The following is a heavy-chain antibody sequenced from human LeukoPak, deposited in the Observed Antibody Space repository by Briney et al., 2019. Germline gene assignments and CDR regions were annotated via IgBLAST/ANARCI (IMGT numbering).Heavy chain of an antibody. CDR1: GFIVSSYY. CDR3: ARKVGPTVALDY. D-gene: IGHD1-26*01. CDR2: IYSVSGT. V-gene: IGHV3-53*01. J-gene: IGHJ4*02. Sequence: GGSLRLSCAASGFIVSSYYITWVRQAAGKGLEWVADIYSVSGTNSADTVRGRFTISRDNTQNTLYLQMNSVRAEDTAVYYSARKVGPTVALDYWGQGTLVTVS.